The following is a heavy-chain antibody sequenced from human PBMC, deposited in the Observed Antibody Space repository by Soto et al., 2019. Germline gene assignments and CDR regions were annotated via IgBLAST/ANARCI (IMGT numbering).Heavy chain of an antibody. CDR2: IIPIFGTA. D-gene: IGHD1-7*01. CDR3: AREDNWNYGWFDP. V-gene: IGHV1-69*13. CDR1: GGTFSSYA. J-gene: IGHJ5*02. Sequence: VASVKVSCDASGGTFSSYAISWVLQAPGQGLEWMGGIIPIFGTANYAQKFQGRVTITADESTSTAYMELSSLRSEDTAVYYCAREDNWNYGWFDPWGQGTLVTVSS.